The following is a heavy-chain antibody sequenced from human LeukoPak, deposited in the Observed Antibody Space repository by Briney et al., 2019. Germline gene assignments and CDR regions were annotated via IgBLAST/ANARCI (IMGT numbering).Heavy chain of an antibody. D-gene: IGHD3-22*01. Sequence: GGSLRLSCAASGFTFSSYGTHWVRQAPGKGLEWVAVISYDGSNKYYADSVKGRFTISRDNSKNTLYLQMNSLRAEDTAVYYCAREGGVVITEAFDYWGQGTLVTVSS. CDR3: AREGGVVITEAFDY. CDR2: ISYDGSNK. V-gene: IGHV3-30*03. CDR1: GFTFSSYG. J-gene: IGHJ4*02.